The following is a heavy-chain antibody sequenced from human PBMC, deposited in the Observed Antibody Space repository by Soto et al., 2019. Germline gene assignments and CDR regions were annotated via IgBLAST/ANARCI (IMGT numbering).Heavy chain of an antibody. D-gene: IGHD5-12*01. Sequence: GGSLRLSCAASGFTFSSYWMHWVRQAPGKGLVWVSRINSDGSSTSYADSVKGRFTISRDNAKNTLYLQMNSLRAEDTAVYYCAREVAPNHYYYYMDVWGKGTTVTVSS. V-gene: IGHV3-74*01. CDR3: AREVAPNHYYYYMDV. CDR1: GFTFSSYW. CDR2: INSDGSST. J-gene: IGHJ6*03.